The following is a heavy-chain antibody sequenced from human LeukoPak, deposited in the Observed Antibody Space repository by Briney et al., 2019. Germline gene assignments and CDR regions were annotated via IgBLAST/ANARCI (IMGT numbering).Heavy chain of an antibody. CDR3: ARAQAVPAAVCDY. D-gene: IGHD2-2*01. J-gene: IGHJ4*02. CDR1: GGSISSSSYY. CDR2: IYYSGST. V-gene: IGHV4-39*07. Sequence: SETLSLTCIVSGGSISSSSYYWGWIRQPPGKGLEWIGSIYYSGSTYYNPSLKSRVTISVDTSKNQFSLKLSSVTAADTAVYYCARAQAVPAAVCDYWGQGTLVTVSS.